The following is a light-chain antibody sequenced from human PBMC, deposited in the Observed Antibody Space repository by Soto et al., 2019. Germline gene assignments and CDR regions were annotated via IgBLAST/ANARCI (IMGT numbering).Light chain of an antibody. CDR2: KVS. CDR1: QILVYSDGNTY. V-gene: IGKV2-30*01. Sequence: DVVMTQSPLSLPVTLGQPSSISCRSSQILVYSDGNTYLNWFQQRPGQSPRRLIYKVSNRDSGVPDRFSGSGSGTDFTLKISRVEAEDVGVYYCMQGTHWPLTFGQGTRLEIK. J-gene: IGKJ5*01. CDR3: MQGTHWPLT.